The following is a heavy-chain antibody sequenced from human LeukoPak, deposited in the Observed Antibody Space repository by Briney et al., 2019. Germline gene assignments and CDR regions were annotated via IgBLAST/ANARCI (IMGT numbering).Heavy chain of an antibody. J-gene: IGHJ4*02. D-gene: IGHD1-26*01. CDR1: GFTLSDYY. Sequence: GGSLRLSCAVSGFTLSDYYIDWVRQAPGKGLEWVGRTRDKGNRYSTDYAASVKGRFTISRGESENSVLLQMNSLKIEDTAVYYCTREKWADYWGQGTLVTVSS. CDR2: TRDKGNRYST. CDR3: TREKWADY. V-gene: IGHV3-72*01.